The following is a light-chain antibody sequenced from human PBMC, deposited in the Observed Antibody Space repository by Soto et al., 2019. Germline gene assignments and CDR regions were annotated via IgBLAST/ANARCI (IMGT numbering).Light chain of an antibody. J-gene: IGKJ2*01. V-gene: IGKV2-30*02. CDR3: VQATHCRYT. CDR1: QSIVHSDGNTY. Sequence: DVVMTQSPLSLPVTLGQPASISCRSSQSIVHSDGNTYLTWFQQRPGQSPRRLNYSVSNRDSGVPDRFSGSAAGTDLTLKISRVEAEDVAIYYCVQATHCRYTFGQGTNLETK. CDR2: SVS.